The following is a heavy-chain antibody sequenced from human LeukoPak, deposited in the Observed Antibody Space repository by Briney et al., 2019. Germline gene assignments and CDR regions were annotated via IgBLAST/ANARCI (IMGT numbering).Heavy chain of an antibody. CDR1: GGSFSGYY. J-gene: IGHJ4*01. CDR3: ARGNPTTVQTFDY. V-gene: IGHV4-34*01. CDR2: INHSGGT. Sequence: SATLYLTCAVYGGSFSGYYLTWIRQPPGKGLEWVGEINHSGGTYYNPSLKSRVTISVDTSKNQFSLKVTSVTAADTAVYYCARGNPTTVQTFDYWGHGTLVTVSS. D-gene: IGHD4-11*01.